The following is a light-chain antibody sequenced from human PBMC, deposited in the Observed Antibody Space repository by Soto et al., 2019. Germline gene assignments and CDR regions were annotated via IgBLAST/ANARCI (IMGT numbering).Light chain of an antibody. Sequence: IVMTQSPAILSVSPGERATLSCSASQSVSSKLAWYQQKPGQAPRLLIYGASTRATGITARFSGSGSGTEFTLTISSMQSEDFGVYYCQHYNNWPRTFGQGTK. CDR3: QHYNNWPRT. CDR1: QSVSSK. J-gene: IGKJ1*01. V-gene: IGKV3-15*01. CDR2: GAS.